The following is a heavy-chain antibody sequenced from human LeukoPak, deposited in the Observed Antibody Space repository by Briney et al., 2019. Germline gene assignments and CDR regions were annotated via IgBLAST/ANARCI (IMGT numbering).Heavy chain of an antibody. CDR3: ARHSYNYYGLDV. CDR2: IYYSGTT. CDR1: GGSISRYY. J-gene: IGHJ6*02. V-gene: IGHV4-59*08. Sequence: SETLSLTCTVSGGSISRYYWSWIRQPPGKGLEWIGYIYYSGTTNYNPSLKSRVTMSVDTSNNQLSLRLSSVTAADTALYYCARHSYNYYGLDVWGQGTTITVSS.